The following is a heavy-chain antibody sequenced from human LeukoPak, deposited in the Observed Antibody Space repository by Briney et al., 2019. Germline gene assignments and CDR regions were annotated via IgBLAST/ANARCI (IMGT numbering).Heavy chain of an antibody. Sequence: GGSLRLSCAASGFTFSSYGMHWVRQAPGKGLEWVANIKQDGSEKYYVDSVKGRFTISRDNAKNSLYLQMNSLRAEDTAVYYCARELDDYVWGSYPTHTDYWGQGTLVTVSS. CDR2: IKQDGSEK. D-gene: IGHD3-16*02. CDR3: ARELDDYVWGSYPTHTDY. CDR1: GFTFSSYG. J-gene: IGHJ4*02. V-gene: IGHV3-7*01.